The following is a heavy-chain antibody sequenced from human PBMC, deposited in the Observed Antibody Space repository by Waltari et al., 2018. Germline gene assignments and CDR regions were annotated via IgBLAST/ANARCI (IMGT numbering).Heavy chain of an antibody. Sequence: EVLLEESGGGLVKPGGSLRLSCAASGFTFSKFAMNWVRQTPGGGLEWVSSITPLSSYIYDAKQVEGRFTVSRDNAKNSVFLQMNSLEVDDAGVYYCARDSGDYVFDHWGQGALVTVSP. CDR1: GFTFSKFA. CDR3: ARDSGDYVFDH. J-gene: IGHJ4*02. CDR2: ITPLSSYI. D-gene: IGHD2-21*02. V-gene: IGHV3-21*01.